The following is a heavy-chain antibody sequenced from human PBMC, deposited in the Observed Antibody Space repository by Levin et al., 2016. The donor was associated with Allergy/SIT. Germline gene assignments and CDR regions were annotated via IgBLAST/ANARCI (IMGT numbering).Heavy chain of an antibody. J-gene: IGHJ6*02. Sequence: WVRQAPGQGLEWMGWISAYNGNTNYAQKLQGRVTMTTDTSTSTAYMELRSLRSDDTAVYYCARAGVQVVPLYYYGMDVWGQGTTVTVSS. D-gene: IGHD3-22*01. V-gene: IGHV1-18*01. CDR2: ISAYNGNT. CDR3: ARAGVQVVPLYYYGMDV.